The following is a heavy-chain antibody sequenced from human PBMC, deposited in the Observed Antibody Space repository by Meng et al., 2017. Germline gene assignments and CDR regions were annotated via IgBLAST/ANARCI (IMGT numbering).Heavy chain of an antibody. Sequence: QESGPGVVKPSETLSLTCTVSGGSISSSGVGVGWIRQPPGKALEWLALIYWDDDKRYSPSLKSRLTITKDTSKNQVVLTMTNMDPVDTATYYCAHSYGSNFDYWGQGTLVTVSS. J-gene: IGHJ4*02. CDR2: IYWDDDK. V-gene: IGHV2-5*02. D-gene: IGHD3-10*01. CDR1: GGSISSSGVG. CDR3: AHSYGSNFDY.